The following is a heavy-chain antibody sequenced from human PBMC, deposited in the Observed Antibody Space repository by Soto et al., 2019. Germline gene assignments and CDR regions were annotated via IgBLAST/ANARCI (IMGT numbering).Heavy chain of an antibody. CDR3: ARVDPDYLDPFYDY. CDR1: GYTFTSYA. D-gene: IGHD3-10*01. Sequence: ASVKVSCKASGYTFTSYAMHWARQAPGQRLEWMGWINAGNGNTKYSQKFQGRVTITRDTSASTAYMELSRLRSDDTAVYYCARVDPDYLDPFYDYWCQGTLVTVSS. CDR2: INAGNGNT. V-gene: IGHV1-3*01. J-gene: IGHJ4*02.